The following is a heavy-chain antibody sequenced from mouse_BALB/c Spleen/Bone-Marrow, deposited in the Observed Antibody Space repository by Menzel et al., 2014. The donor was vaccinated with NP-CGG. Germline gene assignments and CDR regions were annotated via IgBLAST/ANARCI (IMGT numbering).Heavy chain of an antibody. V-gene: IGHV1-37*01. J-gene: IGHJ2*01. Sequence: EVKVEESGPELVKPGTSVKISCKASGYSFTGYLMNWVKQSHGKSLEWIGRINPYNSDAFYNPKFKGKATLTVDKSSSTAHMDLLSLTSEDSAVHYCGRSVYGSFDSWGQGTTLTVSS. D-gene: IGHD2-1*01. CDR3: GRSVYGSFDS. CDR1: GYSFTGYL. CDR2: INPYNSDA.